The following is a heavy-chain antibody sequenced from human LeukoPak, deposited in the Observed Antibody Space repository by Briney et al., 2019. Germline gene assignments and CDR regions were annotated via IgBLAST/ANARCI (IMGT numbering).Heavy chain of an antibody. V-gene: IGHV3-9*01. CDR3: TRDPRRLDY. Sequence: GGSLRLSCAASGFTFDDYAMHWVRQAPGKGLEWVSGISWNGGSIGYADSVKGRFTISRDNAKNSLYLQMNSLRAEDTPVYYCTRDPRRLDYWGQGTLVTVSS. CDR2: ISWNGGSI. J-gene: IGHJ4*02. CDR1: GFTFDDYA.